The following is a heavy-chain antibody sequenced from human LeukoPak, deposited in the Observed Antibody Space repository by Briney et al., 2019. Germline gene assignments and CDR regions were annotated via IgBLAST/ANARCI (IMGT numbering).Heavy chain of an antibody. CDR2: INHSGST. J-gene: IGHJ4*02. V-gene: IGHV4-34*01. D-gene: IGHD3-3*01. CDR1: GGSFSGYY. Sequence: SETLSLTCAVYGGSFSGYYWSWIRQPPGKGLEWIGEINHSGSTNYNPSLTSRVTISVDTSKNQFSLKLSSVTAADTAVYYCARVLVKRVIFDYWGQGTLVTVSS. CDR3: ARVLVKRVIFDY.